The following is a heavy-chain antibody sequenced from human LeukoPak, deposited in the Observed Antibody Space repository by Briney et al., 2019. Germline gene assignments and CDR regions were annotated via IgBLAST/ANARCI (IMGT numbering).Heavy chain of an antibody. J-gene: IGHJ4*02. CDR3: ARNLIPEQLVLNF. Sequence: TSETLSLTCTVSGGSINSITNYWGWIRQPPGKGLEWIGSIYYSGSTYYNPSLKSRVTISIDTSKNQFSLNLRSVTPEDTAVYYCARNLIPEQLVLNFWGQGTLVTVSS. V-gene: IGHV4-39*07. D-gene: IGHD6-13*01. CDR2: IYYSGST. CDR1: GGSINSITNY.